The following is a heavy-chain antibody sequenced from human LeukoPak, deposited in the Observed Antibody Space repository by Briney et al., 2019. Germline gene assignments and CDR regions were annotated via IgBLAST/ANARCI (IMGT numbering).Heavy chain of an antibody. J-gene: IGHJ4*02. V-gene: IGHV3-23*01. CDR2: ISGSGGST. D-gene: IGHD5-18*01. Sequence: GGSLRLSCAASGFTFSSYAMSWVRQAPGKGLEWVSAISGSGGSTYYADSVKGRFTISRDNSKNTPYLQMNSLRAEDTAVYYCAKLDIIQLWLLFDYWGQGTLVTVSS. CDR1: GFTFSSYA. CDR3: AKLDIIQLWLLFDY.